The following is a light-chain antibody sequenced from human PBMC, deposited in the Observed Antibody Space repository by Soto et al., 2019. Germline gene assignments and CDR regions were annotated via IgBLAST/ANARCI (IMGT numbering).Light chain of an antibody. J-gene: IGKJ3*01. Sequence: EIVLTQSPGTLSLSPGERATLSCRASQTISSTFLAWYRQRPGQAPRLLIYGASSRATGIPDRFSGSGSGTDFTLTISRLEPEDFAVYYCQQLNSYPQTFGPGTKVDIK. V-gene: IGKV3-20*01. CDR1: QTISSTF. CDR2: GAS. CDR3: QQLNSYPQT.